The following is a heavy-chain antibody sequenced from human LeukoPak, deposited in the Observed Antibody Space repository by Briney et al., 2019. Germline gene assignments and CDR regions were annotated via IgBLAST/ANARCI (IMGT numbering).Heavy chain of an antibody. CDR3: ARDRIMITFGGIKRGFDY. CDR2: ISAYNGNT. Sequence: ASVKVSCKASGYTFTGYYMHWVRQAPGQGLEWMGWISAYNGNTNYAQKLQGRVTMTTDTSTSTAYMELRSLRSDDTAVYYCARDRIMITFGGIKRGFDYWGQGTLVTVSS. CDR1: GYTFTGYY. J-gene: IGHJ4*02. V-gene: IGHV1-18*04. D-gene: IGHD3-16*01.